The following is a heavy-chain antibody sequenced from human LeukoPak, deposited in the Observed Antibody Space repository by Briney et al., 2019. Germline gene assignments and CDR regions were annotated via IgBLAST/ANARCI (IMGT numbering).Heavy chain of an antibody. CDR3: AKGYNGYDYAFDI. CDR2: ISYDGSNK. Sequence: GGSLRLSCAASGFTFSSYGIHWVRQAPGKGLDWVAVISYDGSNKYYADSVKGRFTISRDNSKNTLYLQMNSLRAEDTAVYYCAKGYNGYDYAFDIWGQGTMVTVSS. D-gene: IGHD5-12*01. CDR1: GFTFSSYG. J-gene: IGHJ3*02. V-gene: IGHV3-30*18.